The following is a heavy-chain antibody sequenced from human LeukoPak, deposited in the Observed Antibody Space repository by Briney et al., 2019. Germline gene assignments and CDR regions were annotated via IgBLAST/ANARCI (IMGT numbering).Heavy chain of an antibody. CDR1: GFTVSNNY. CDR3: ARDKVGDYYYYGMDV. CDR2: IYSGGST. Sequence: PGGSLRLSCAASGFTVSNNYMNWVRQAPGKGLEWVSVIYSGGSTYYADSVKGRFTISRDNSKNTLYLQMNSLRAEDTAVYYCARDKVGDYYYYGMDVWGQGTTVTVSS. V-gene: IGHV3-66*01. D-gene: IGHD3-10*01. J-gene: IGHJ6*02.